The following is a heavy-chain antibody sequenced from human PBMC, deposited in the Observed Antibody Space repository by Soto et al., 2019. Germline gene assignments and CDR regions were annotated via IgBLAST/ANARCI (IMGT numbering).Heavy chain of an antibody. V-gene: IGHV3-30*18. D-gene: IGHD7-27*01. CDR3: AKDLLGPGRAYGMDV. CDR1: GFTFSSYG. Sequence: QVQLVESGGGVVQPGRSLRLSCAASGFTFSSYGMHWVRQAPGKGLEWVAVISYDGSNKYYADSVKGRFTISRDNSKNTLYLQMNRLRAEDRAVYYCAKDLLGPGRAYGMDVWGQGTTVTVSS. CDR2: ISYDGSNK. J-gene: IGHJ6*02.